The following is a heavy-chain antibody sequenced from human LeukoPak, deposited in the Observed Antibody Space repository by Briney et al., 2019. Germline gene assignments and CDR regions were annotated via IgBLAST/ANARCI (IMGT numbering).Heavy chain of an antibody. V-gene: IGHV4-39*01. Sequence: SETLSLTCTVSGGSISSSSYYWGWIRQPPGTGLEWIGSIYYSGSTYYNPSLKSRVTISVDTSKNQFSLKLSSVTAADTAVYYCARGPLGMGGPKPLRVWFDPWGQGTLVTVSS. J-gene: IGHJ5*02. CDR1: GGSISSSSYY. CDR3: ARGPLGMGGPKPLRVWFDP. CDR2: IYYSGST. D-gene: IGHD5-24*01.